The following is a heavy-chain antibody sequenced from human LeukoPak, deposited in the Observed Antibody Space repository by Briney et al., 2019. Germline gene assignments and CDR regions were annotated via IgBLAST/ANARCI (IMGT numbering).Heavy chain of an antibody. D-gene: IGHD2-15*01. V-gene: IGHV3-74*01. J-gene: IGHJ3*02. CDR2: INSDGSST. CDR3: ARDSPLGYCSGGSCSDAFDI. Sequence: PGGSLRLSCAASGFTFSSYWMHWVRQAPGKGLVWVSRINSDGSSTSYADSVKGRFTISRDNAKNTLYLQMNSLRAGDTAVYYCARDSPLGYCSGGSCSDAFDIWGQGTMVTVSS. CDR1: GFTFSSYW.